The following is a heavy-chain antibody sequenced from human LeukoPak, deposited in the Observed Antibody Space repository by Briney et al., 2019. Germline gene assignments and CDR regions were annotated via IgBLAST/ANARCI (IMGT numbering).Heavy chain of an antibody. D-gene: IGHD4-17*01. CDR3: ARHATTYFFLDY. CDR2: IYYSGST. Sequence: SGPALVNPTQPLTLTCTFSGFSLSTRGMCVSWICQPPGKELEWIGYIYYSGSTKYNPSLKSRVTISVDTSKNQFSLRLSSVTAADTAVYYCARHATTYFFLDYWGQGTLVTVSS. V-gene: IGHV4-61*08. J-gene: IGHJ4*02. CDR1: GFSLSTRGMC.